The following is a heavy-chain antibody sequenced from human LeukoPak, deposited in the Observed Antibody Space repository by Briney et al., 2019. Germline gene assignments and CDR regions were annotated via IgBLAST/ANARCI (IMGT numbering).Heavy chain of an antibody. J-gene: IGHJ4*02. CDR2: FDPEDGET. Sequence: ASVKVSCKVSGYTLTELSMHWVRQAPGKGLGGVGGFDPEDGETIYAQKFQRRVTMNEDTSTDPAYMELSSLRSEDTAVYYCATTAYCGGDCYSGYWGQGTLVTVSS. CDR1: GYTLTELS. V-gene: IGHV1-24*01. D-gene: IGHD2-21*01. CDR3: ATTAYCGGDCYSGY.